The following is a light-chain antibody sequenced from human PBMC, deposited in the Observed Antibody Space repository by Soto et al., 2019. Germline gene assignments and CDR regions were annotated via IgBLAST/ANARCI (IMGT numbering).Light chain of an antibody. J-gene: IGKJ3*01. CDR1: EDINNY. V-gene: IGKV1-33*01. CDR2: DAS. CDR3: QQYDNLPRAT. Sequence: DLQMTQSPSSLSASVGDRVTITCQATEDINNYLIWYQQKPGRAPKLLIYDASNLETGVPSRFSGSGSGTDFFLPISNVQPEDSATYYCQQYDNLPRATFGPGTKVELK.